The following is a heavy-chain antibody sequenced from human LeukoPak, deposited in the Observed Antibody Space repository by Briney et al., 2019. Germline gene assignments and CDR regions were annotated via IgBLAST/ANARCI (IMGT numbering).Heavy chain of an antibody. D-gene: IGHD5-18*01. CDR2: IYTSGRT. V-gene: IGHV4-4*07. CDR3: ARETTERDTAMVNPYFDY. CDR1: GGSISSYY. Sequence: SEALSITCTISGGSISSYYWSWIRQPAGQGLEGIGRIYTSGRTNYNPTLKSRVTMSVDTSKNQFSLKLSSVTAADTAVYNCARETTERDTAMVNPYFDYWGQGTLVTVSS. J-gene: IGHJ4*02.